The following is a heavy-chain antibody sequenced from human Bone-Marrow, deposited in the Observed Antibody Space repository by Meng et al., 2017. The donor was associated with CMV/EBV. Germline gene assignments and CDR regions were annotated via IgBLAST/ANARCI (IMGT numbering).Heavy chain of an antibody. D-gene: IGHD2-2*01. J-gene: IGHJ6*02. CDR3: ARTRIEVEPDGRKIKYYNYGMDV. V-gene: IGHV1-2*02. Sequence: ASVKVSCKTSGYTFTRFYLHWVRQAPGQGLEWMGWINPKSGDTNYAQRFQGRVTMTRDTSISTAYMELSRLTSDDTAVYYCARTRIEVEPDGRKIKYYNYGMDVWGQGTTVTVSS. CDR1: GYTFTRFY. CDR2: INPKSGDT.